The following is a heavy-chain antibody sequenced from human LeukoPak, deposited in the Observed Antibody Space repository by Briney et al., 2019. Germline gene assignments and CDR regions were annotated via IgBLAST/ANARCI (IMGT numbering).Heavy chain of an antibody. CDR3: ARSIAVAGASPKDAFNI. CDR2: IYYSGST. V-gene: IGHV4-59*12. J-gene: IGHJ3*02. CDR1: GGSISSYY. Sequence: SETLSLTCTVSGGSISSYYWSWIRQPPGKGLEWIGSIYYSGSTDYNPSLKSRVTISVDTSKNQFSLKLSSVTAADTAVYYCARSIAVAGASPKDAFNIWGQGTMVTVSS. D-gene: IGHD6-19*01.